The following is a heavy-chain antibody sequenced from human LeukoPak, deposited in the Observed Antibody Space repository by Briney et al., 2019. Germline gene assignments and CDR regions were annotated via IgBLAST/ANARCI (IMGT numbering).Heavy chain of an antibody. CDR2: IYYSGST. CDR1: GGSISSYY. V-gene: IGHV4-59*01. D-gene: IGHD6-13*01. J-gene: IGHJ4*02. Sequence: SETLSLTCTVSGGSISSYYWSWIRQPPGKGLEWIGYIYYSGSTNYNPSLKSRVTISVDTSKNQFSLKLSSVTAADTAVYYCARASAAGTHLDYWGQGTLVTVSS. CDR3: ARASAAGTHLDY.